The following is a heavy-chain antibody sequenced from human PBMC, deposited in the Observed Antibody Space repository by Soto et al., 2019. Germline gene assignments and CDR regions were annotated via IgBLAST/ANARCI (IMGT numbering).Heavy chain of an antibody. D-gene: IGHD3-22*01. CDR3: ARGRDSSGYYYGDFDY. CDR2: INHSGST. CDR1: GGSFSGYY. J-gene: IGHJ4*02. Sequence: SETLSLTCAVYGGSFSGYYWSWIRQPPGKGLEWIGEINHSGSTNYNPSLKSRVTISVDTSKNQFSLKLSSVTAADTAVYYCARGRDSSGYYYGDFDYWGQGTLVTVSS. V-gene: IGHV4-34*01.